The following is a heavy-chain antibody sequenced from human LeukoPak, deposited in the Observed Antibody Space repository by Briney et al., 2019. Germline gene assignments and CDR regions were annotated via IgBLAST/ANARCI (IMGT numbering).Heavy chain of an antibody. CDR3: ARTWIKYGSGENWFDP. D-gene: IGHD3-10*01. J-gene: IGHJ5*02. CDR1: GYTFTSYY. CDR2: INPSGGST. V-gene: IGHV1-46*01. Sequence: EASVKVSCKASGYTFTSYYMHWVRQAPGQGLEWMGIINPSGGSTSYAQKFQGRVTMTRDTSTSTVYMELSSLRSEDTAVYYCARTWIKYGSGENWFDPWGQGTLVTVSS.